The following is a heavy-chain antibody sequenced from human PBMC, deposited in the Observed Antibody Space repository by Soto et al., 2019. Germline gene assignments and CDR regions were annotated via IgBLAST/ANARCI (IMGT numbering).Heavy chain of an antibody. D-gene: IGHD3-3*01. CDR1: GGSISSGGYY. Sequence: SETLSLTCTVSGGSISSGGYYWSWTRQHPGKGLEWIGYIYYSGSTYYNPSLKSRVTISVDTSKNQFSLKLSSVTAADTAVYYCARADYDFWSGYSKNFDYWGQGTLVTVSS. CDR2: IYYSGST. J-gene: IGHJ4*02. CDR3: ARADYDFWSGYSKNFDY. V-gene: IGHV4-31*03.